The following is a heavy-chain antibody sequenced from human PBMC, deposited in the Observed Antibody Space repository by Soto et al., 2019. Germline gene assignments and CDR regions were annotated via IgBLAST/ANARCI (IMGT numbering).Heavy chain of an antibody. CDR2: IYYSGST. Sequence: PSETLSLTCTVSGGSISSGDYYWSWIRQPPGKGLEWIGYIYYSGSTYYNPSLKNRVTISVDTSKNQFSLKLSSVTAADTAVYCFARGGHYYDSSGYYELHFDYWGQGTLVTVSS. CDR3: ARGGHYYDSSGYYELHFDY. D-gene: IGHD3-22*01. CDR1: GGSISSGDYY. J-gene: IGHJ4*02. V-gene: IGHV4-30-4*01.